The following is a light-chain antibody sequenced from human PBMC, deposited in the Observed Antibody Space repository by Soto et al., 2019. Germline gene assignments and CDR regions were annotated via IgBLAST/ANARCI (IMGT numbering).Light chain of an antibody. CDR3: QQYSSFPRT. Sequence: DIPMPQSPSTLSASVGDRVTMTCRASQTIGSWLAWYQQKPWKAPELLIYDASTLEGGVPSRFSGSGSGTEFSLTITSLQPDEVGTFDFQQYSSFPRTFGQGTKVEIK. CDR1: QTIGSW. V-gene: IGKV1-5*01. J-gene: IGKJ1*01. CDR2: DAS.